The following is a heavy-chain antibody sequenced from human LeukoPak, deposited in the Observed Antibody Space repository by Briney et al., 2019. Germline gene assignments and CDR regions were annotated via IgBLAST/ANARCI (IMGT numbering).Heavy chain of an antibody. CDR3: AKGRLKGYYYYDSSGDEFDY. V-gene: IGHV3-23*01. CDR1: GFTFSSYA. CDR2: ISGSGGST. Sequence: PGGSLRLSCAASGFTFSSYAMSWVRQAPGKGLEWVSAISGSGGSTYYADSVKGRFTISRDNSKNTLYLQMNSLRAEDTAVYYCAKGRLKGYYYYDSSGDEFDYWGQGTLVTVSS. D-gene: IGHD3-22*01. J-gene: IGHJ4*02.